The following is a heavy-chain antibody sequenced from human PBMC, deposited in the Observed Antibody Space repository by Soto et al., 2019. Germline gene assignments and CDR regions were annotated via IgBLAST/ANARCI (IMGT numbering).Heavy chain of an antibody. CDR1: GFTFSSFW. D-gene: IGHD3-10*01. V-gene: IGHV3-74*01. CDR2: INTDGSST. CDR3: AKRGVDTFGLSY. Sequence: EVQPVESGGGLVQPGGSLRLSCAVSGFTFSSFWMHWVHQAPGEGLVWVSRINTDGSSTSYADSVKGRFTISRDNAKNTLYLQMNSLRVEDTAMYYCAKRGVDTFGLSYWGQGTLVTVSS. J-gene: IGHJ4*02.